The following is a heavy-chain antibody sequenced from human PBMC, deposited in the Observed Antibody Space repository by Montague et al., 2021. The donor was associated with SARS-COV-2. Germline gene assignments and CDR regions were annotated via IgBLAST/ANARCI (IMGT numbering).Heavy chain of an antibody. CDR2: IYSTGNS. J-gene: IGHJ4*02. D-gene: IGHD3-3*01. CDR1: GGAISDCNYY. CDR3: VGDAYDPLDGH. V-gene: IGHV4-61*02. Sequence: TLSLTCTVSGGAISDCNYYWSWVRQPAGKGLEWIGRIYSTGNSKSNPSLKSRVTMSIDTAKHQFYVNLTSVTAADTAVYYCVGDAYDPLDGHWGQGTLVTVST.